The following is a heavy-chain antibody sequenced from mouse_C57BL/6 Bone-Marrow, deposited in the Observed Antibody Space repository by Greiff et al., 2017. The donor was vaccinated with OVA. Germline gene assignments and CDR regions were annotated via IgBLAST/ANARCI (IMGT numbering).Heavy chain of an antibody. V-gene: IGHV14-4*01. CDR3: THYYGSSPWYFDV. D-gene: IGHD1-1*01. J-gene: IGHJ1*03. CDR1: GFNIKDDY. CDR2: IDPENGDT. Sequence: LVESGAELVRPGASVKLSCTASGFNIKDDYMHWVKQRPEQGLEWIGWIDPENGDTEYASKFQGKATITADTSSNTAYLQLSSLTSEDTAVYYCTHYYGSSPWYFDVWGTGTTVTVSS.